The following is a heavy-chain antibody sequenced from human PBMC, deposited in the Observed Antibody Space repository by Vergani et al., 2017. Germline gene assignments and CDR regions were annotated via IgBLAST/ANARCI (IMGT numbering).Heavy chain of an antibody. Sequence: KRKEEGEGLVKPSATLSLTCSVSGASIRSSNYYWGWIRQPPGKGLEWIASIYYSGSTYYNPSLKSRVTISVDTSKNQFSLKLSSVTAADTAVYFCARHSTVEWLVKLGWIDPWGQGILVTVSS. CDR2: IYYSGST. J-gene: IGHJ5*02. D-gene: IGHD6-19*01. CDR3: ARHSTVEWLVKLGWIDP. V-gene: IGHV4-39*01. CDR1: GASIRSSNYY.